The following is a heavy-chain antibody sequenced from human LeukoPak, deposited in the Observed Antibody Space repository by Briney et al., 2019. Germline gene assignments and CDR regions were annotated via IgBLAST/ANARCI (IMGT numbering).Heavy chain of an antibody. CDR3: ARDPNSMGHIVATELDY. J-gene: IGHJ4*02. V-gene: IGHV3-74*01. CDR2: INTDGSST. D-gene: IGHD5-12*01. CDR1: GFTFSNHW. Sequence: GGSLRLSCAASGFTFSNHWMNWVRQAPGKGLVWVSRINTDGSSTTYADSVKGRFTISRDNSKNTLYLQMNSLRAEGTAVYYCARDPNSMGHIVATELDYWGQGTLVTVSS.